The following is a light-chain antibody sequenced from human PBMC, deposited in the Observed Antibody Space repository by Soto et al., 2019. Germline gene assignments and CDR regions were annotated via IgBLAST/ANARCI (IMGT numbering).Light chain of an antibody. J-gene: IGKJ1*01. CDR2: AAS. V-gene: IGKV1-27*01. Sequence: DIQMTQSPSSLSASVGDRVTITCRASPGISNYLAWYQQKPGKVPKLLIYAASTLQSGVPSLFSGSGSGTDFTLTISSLQPEDVATYYCQKYNSAPWTFGQGTKVEIK. CDR3: QKYNSAPWT. CDR1: PGISNY.